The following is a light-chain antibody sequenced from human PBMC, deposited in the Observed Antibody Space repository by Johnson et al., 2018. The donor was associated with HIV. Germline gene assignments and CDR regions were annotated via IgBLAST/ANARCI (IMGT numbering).Light chain of an antibody. J-gene: IGLJ1*01. CDR3: GTWDSSLRAGF. CDR1: SSNIGNNF. Sequence: QSVLTQPPSVSAAPGQRVTRSYSGSSSNIGNNFVSWFRQLPLRAPKVLIYDTDKRPSGIPYRFSGSNSGTSATLGIIGLQTGDEADYYCGTWDSSLRAGFFGTGTKVTVL. V-gene: IGLV1-51*01. CDR2: DTD.